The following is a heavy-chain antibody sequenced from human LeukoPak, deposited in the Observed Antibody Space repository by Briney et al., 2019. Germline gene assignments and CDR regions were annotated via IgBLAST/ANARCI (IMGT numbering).Heavy chain of an antibody. J-gene: IGHJ4*02. CDR2: ISYDESNK. Sequence: GGSLRLSCAASGFTFSSYGMHWVRQAPGKGLEWVAVISYDESNKYYADSVTGRFTISRDNSKNTLYLQMNSLRAEDTAVYYCARSVSSRFTSPRRPYYFDSWGQGTLVTVSS. CDR1: GFTFSSYG. CDR3: ARSVSSRFTSPRRPYYFDS. D-gene: IGHD2-2*01. V-gene: IGHV3-30*03.